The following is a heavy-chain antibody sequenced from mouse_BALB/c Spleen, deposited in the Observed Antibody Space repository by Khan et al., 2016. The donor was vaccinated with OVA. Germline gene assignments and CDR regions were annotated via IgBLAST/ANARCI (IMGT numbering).Heavy chain of an antibody. Sequence: EVELVESGGGLVKPGGSLKLSCAASGLTFSSYAVSWIRQTPEKRLEWVASINSGGSTYYPDRVKGRFTIFRDDARNILYLQMSSLRCEDTAKYYCTRLVDYWGQGTSVTVSS. V-gene: IGHV5-6-5*01. CDR1: GLTFSSYA. CDR3: TRLVDY. J-gene: IGHJ4*01. CDR2: INSGGST.